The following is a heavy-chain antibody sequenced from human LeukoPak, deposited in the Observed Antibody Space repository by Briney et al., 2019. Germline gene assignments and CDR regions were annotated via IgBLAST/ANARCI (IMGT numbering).Heavy chain of an antibody. CDR2: IRYDGSNK. V-gene: IGHV3-30*02. CDR3: AKDFDY. Sequence: QPGGSLRLSCAASGFTFSSYGMHWVRPAPGKGLEWVAFIRYDGSNKYYADSVKGRFTISRDNSKNTLYLQMNSLRAEDTAVYYCAKDFDYWGQGTLVTVSS. J-gene: IGHJ4*02. CDR1: GFTFSSYG.